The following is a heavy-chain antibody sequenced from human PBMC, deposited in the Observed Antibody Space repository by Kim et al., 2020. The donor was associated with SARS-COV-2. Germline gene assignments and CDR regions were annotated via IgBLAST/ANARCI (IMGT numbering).Heavy chain of an antibody. V-gene: IGHV3-30*03. CDR1: GFTFGSAH. CDR3: AREGHSSGRAGTFDY. CDR2: VSADESNK. D-gene: IGHD6-19*01. J-gene: IGHJ4*02. Sequence: GGSLRHSCTASGFTFGSAHMHWVRQAPGKGPEWVALVSADESNKNYVDSVKGRFTVSRDNSQNTLFLQIDSLRPEDTAMYYCAREGHSSGRAGTFDYWGQGTLFTVSS.